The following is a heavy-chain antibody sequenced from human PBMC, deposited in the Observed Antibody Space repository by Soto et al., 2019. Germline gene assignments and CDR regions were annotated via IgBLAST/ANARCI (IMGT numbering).Heavy chain of an antibody. D-gene: IGHD4-17*01. CDR2: IEYSGST. CDR3: ARWSLLYGDYPTPPDY. CDR1: GGSISSGGYY. V-gene: IGHV4-31*03. J-gene: IGHJ4*02. Sequence: QVQLQESGPGLVKPSQTLSLTCTVSGGSISSGGYYWSWIRQHPGKGLEWIGYIEYSGSTYYNPSLKSRVTISVDTSKHQFALKLSSVTAADTAGYYCARWSLLYGDYPTPPDYWGQGTLVNVSS.